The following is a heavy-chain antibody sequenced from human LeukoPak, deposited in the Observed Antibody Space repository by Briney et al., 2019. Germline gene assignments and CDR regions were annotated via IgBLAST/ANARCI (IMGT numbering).Heavy chain of an antibody. Sequence: SVKVSCKASGGTFSSYTISWVRQAPRQGRGWMGRIIPILGVANYAKKFQGRVTLTADKSTSTAYMELSSLRSEDTAVYYCASIDFGESGHADWGQGTLVTVSS. D-gene: IGHD3-10*01. J-gene: IGHJ4*02. CDR1: GGTFSSYT. CDR3: ASIDFGESGHAD. V-gene: IGHV1-69*02. CDR2: IIPILGVA.